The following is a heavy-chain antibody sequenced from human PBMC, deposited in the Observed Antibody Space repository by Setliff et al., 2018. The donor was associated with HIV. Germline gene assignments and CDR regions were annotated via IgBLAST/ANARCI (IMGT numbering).Heavy chain of an antibody. V-gene: IGHV1-18*01. D-gene: IGHD1-26*01. Sequence: GASVMVSCKASGYTFRNFAISWLRQAPGQGLEWMGWISGYNDNTNYAQSLQGRLTMTIDTTSSTSYMELRSLRSDDTAMYYCARIRVGALLNAFDIWGQGTMVTVS. CDR3: ARIRVGALLNAFDI. CDR2: ISGYNDNT. J-gene: IGHJ3*02. CDR1: GYTFRNFA.